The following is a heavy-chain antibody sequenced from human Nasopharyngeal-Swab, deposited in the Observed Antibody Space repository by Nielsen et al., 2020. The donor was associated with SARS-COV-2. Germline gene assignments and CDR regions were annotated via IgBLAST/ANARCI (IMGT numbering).Heavy chain of an antibody. Sequence: ASVKVSCKASGFTFNQYYMHWVRQAPGQGLEWMGVITPSGGATNYARKFQGRVTMTRDPSTSTVYLDLSSLKSEDTAVYFCAREPGGIVAPGRHFDPWGRGTLVTVSS. CDR1: GFTFNQYY. CDR3: AREPGGIVAPGRHFDP. J-gene: IGHJ5*02. D-gene: IGHD6-13*01. CDR2: ITPSGGAT. V-gene: IGHV1-46*02.